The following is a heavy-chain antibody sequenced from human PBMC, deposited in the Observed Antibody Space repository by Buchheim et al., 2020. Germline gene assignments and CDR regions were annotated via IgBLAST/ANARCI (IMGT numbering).Heavy chain of an antibody. J-gene: IGHJ6*02. Sequence: QVTLRESGPALVKPTQTLTLTCTFSGFPLSTSGMCVSWLRPPPGKALEWLARLDWDDDKYYSTSLKTRLTLSKDTSKNQVVLTMTNMDPVDTATYYCARIYYDNNGMDVWGQGTT. CDR3: ARIYYDNNGMDV. CDR2: LDWDDDK. D-gene: IGHD3-22*01. CDR1: GFPLSTSGMC. V-gene: IGHV2-70*15.